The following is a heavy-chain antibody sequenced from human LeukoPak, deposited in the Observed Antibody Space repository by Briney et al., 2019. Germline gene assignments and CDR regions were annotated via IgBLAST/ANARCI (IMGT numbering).Heavy chain of an antibody. V-gene: IGHV3-21*04. Sequence: GGSLRLSCAASGFTFSSYSMNWVRQAPGKGLEWVSSISSSSSYIYYADSVKGRFTISRDNAKNSLYLQMNSLRAEDTAVYYCATYYDILTGYYNGLDYWGQGTLVTVSS. CDR2: ISSSSSYI. D-gene: IGHD3-9*01. J-gene: IGHJ4*02. CDR3: ATYYDILTGYYNGLDY. CDR1: GFTFSSYS.